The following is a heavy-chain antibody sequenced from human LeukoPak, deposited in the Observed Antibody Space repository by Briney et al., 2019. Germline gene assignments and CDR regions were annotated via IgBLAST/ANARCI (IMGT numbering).Heavy chain of an antibody. CDR3: VKGRRRGYAYGTLES. CDR2: ISMDGVNT. Sequence: GGSLRLSCAASGFTFDYYTMYWVRQGPEKGLEWVSLISMDGVNTFYADSVKGRFTIPRDNNKNSLYLQMNGLRTDDTGLYYCVKGRRRGYAYGTLESWGQGTLVTVSS. CDR1: GFTFDYYT. V-gene: IGHV3-43*01. J-gene: IGHJ4*02. D-gene: IGHD5-18*01.